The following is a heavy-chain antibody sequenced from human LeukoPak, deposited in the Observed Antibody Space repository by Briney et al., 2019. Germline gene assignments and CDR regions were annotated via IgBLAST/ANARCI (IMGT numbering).Heavy chain of an antibody. CDR1: GGSINSTSNY. V-gene: IGHV4-39*07. CDR2: IYYSGST. J-gene: IGHJ4*02. D-gene: IGHD6-13*01. CDR3: AGLNGIAAAGRRPLPPYYFDY. Sequence: SETLSLTCTVSGGSINSTSNYWGWIRQPPGKGLEWIGSIYYSGSTSYNPSLKSRVTISVDTSKNQFSLKLSSVTAADTAVYYCAGLNGIAAAGRRPLPPYYFDYWGQGTLVTVSS.